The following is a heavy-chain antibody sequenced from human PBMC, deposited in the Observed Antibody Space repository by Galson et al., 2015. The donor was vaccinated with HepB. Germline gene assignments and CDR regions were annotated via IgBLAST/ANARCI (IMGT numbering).Heavy chain of an antibody. Sequence: SLRLSCAASGFTFSSYAMHWVRQAPGKGLEWVAVISYDGSNKYYADSVKGRFTISRDNSKNTLYLQMNSLRAEDTAVYYCARHNLDSGWYYFDYWGQGTLVTVSS. V-gene: IGHV3-30-3*01. CDR2: ISYDGSNK. CDR1: GFTFSSYA. D-gene: IGHD6-19*01. CDR3: ARHNLDSGWYYFDY. J-gene: IGHJ4*02.